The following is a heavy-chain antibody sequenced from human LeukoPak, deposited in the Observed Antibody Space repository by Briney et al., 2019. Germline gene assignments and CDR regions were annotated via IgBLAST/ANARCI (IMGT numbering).Heavy chain of an antibody. CDR1: GGSISSSNW. CDR3: ARSGEQWLVQTDY. CDR2: IYHSGST. Sequence: SETLSLTCAVSGGSISSSNWWSWVRQPPGKGLEWIGAIYHSGSTNYNPSLKSRVTISVDKSKNQFSLKLSSVTAADTAVYYCARSGEQWLVQTDYWGQGTLVTVSS. V-gene: IGHV4-4*02. D-gene: IGHD6-19*01. J-gene: IGHJ4*02.